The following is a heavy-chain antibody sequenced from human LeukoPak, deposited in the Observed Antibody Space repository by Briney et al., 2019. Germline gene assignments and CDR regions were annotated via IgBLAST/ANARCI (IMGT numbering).Heavy chain of an antibody. V-gene: IGHV1-8*01. J-gene: IGHJ6*02. CDR2: MNPNSGDT. D-gene: IGHD3-9*01. CDR3: ARALDYDILAGYYRSPYYYYYGFDV. CDR1: GYTFTSYD. Sequence: ASVKVSYKACGYTFTSYDINWVRQATGQGREWTGWMNPNSGDTGYAQKFQGRDTMPRNTYNSTAHMEPNSESCEHTRVYYCARALDYDILAGYYRSPYYYYYGFDVWGQGTTVTVSS.